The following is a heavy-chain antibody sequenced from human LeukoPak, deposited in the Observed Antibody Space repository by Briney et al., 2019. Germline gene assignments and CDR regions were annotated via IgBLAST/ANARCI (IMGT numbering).Heavy chain of an antibody. Sequence: GVLRLSCAASGFTFSSYAMSWVRQAPGKGLAWVSVIYSGGSTYYADSVKGRFTISRHNSKNTLYLQMNSLRAEDTAVYYCARNPRRGAFDIWGQGTMVTVSS. CDR2: IYSGGST. J-gene: IGHJ3*02. V-gene: IGHV3-53*04. CDR1: GFTFSSYA. D-gene: IGHD3-10*01. CDR3: ARNPRRGAFDI.